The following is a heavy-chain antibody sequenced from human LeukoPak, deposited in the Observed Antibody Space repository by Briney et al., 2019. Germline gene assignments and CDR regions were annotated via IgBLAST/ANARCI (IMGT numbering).Heavy chain of an antibody. CDR1: GYIFAAYW. CDR3: ARLQVDIVVVPAAIPYNWFDP. V-gene: IGHV5-51*01. CDR2: IYPGDSDT. Sequence: GESLKISCKGSGYIFAAYWTGWVRQMPGKGLEWMGSIYPGDSDTRYSPSFQGQVTISVDRSINTAYLQWNSLKASDTAIYYCARLQVDIVVVPAAIPYNWFDPWGRGSLVTVSS. D-gene: IGHD2-2*03. J-gene: IGHJ5*02.